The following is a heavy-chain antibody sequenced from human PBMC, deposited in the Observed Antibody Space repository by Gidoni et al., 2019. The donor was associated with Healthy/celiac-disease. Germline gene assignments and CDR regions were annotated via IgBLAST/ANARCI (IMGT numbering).Heavy chain of an antibody. J-gene: IGHJ4*02. Sequence: VQLQQWGAGLLKPSETLSLTCAVYGGSFSGYDWHWIRQPPGQGLEWIGEINHSGSTNYNPSLKSRVTISVDTSKNQFSLKLSSVTAADTAVYYCARTEGYDSSGPDDYWGQGTLVTVSS. CDR2: INHSGST. D-gene: IGHD3-22*01. V-gene: IGHV4-34*01. CDR1: GGSFSGYD. CDR3: ARTEGYDSSGPDDY.